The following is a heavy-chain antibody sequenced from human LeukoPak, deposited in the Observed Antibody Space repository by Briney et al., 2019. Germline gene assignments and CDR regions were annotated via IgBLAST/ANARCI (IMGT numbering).Heavy chain of an antibody. J-gene: IGHJ4*02. D-gene: IGHD2-21*02. CDR1: GFTFSTYA. Sequence: GGSLRLSCAASGFTFSTYAMNSVRQAPGKGLECGSGISGSGGTTYYADSVQGRFTISRDNYKKTVFLQMNSLRAEDTAVYYCAKGDAVTAIFPLDYWGQGTLVIVSS. V-gene: IGHV3-23*01. CDR3: AKGDAVTAIFPLDY. CDR2: ISGSGGTT.